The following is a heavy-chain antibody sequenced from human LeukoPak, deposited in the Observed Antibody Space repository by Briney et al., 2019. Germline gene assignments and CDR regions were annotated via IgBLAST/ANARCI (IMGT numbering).Heavy chain of an antibody. Sequence: HSGGSLRLSCAASGFTFSSYAMVWVRQAPGKGLEWISSLCADNDNTYYADSVKGRFAISRDNSKNTLYLQMNSLGAEDTAVYACARGRSGSCYSDFDSWGQGTLVTVSS. CDR2: LCADNDNT. V-gene: IGHV3-23*01. CDR1: GFTFSSYA. CDR3: ARGRSGSCYSDFDS. J-gene: IGHJ4*02. D-gene: IGHD2-15*01.